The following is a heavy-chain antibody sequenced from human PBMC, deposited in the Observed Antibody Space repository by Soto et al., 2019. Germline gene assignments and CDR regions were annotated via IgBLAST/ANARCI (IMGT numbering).Heavy chain of an antibody. J-gene: IGHJ3*01. CDR3: VRSVRMGVVVSGNGGVM. V-gene: IGHV4-39*01. CDR2: VYCTGSA. Sequence: PSETMSLTCNVSGDSISSRTFYWGWIRQAPGKGLEWIGSVYCTGSAYSNPSLRRRATVSGHTSKNQFSLRLTSVTAADTAVYHCVRSVRMGVVVSGNGGVMWGQGTMVTVSS. CDR1: GDSISSRTFY. D-gene: IGHD3-3*01.